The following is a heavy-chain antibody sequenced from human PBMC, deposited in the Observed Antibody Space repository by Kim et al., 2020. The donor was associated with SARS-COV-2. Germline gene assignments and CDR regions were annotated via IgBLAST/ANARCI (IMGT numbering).Heavy chain of an antibody. D-gene: IGHD2-15*01. Sequence: SETLSLTCTVSGGSISSSSYYWGWIRQPPGKGLEWIGSIYYSGSTYYNPSLKSRVTISVDTSKNQFSLKLSSVTAADTAVYYCARRSGGSCYSYWGQGTLVTVSS. CDR1: GGSISSSSYY. J-gene: IGHJ4*02. CDR2: IYYSGST. V-gene: IGHV4-39*01. CDR3: ARRSGGSCYSY.